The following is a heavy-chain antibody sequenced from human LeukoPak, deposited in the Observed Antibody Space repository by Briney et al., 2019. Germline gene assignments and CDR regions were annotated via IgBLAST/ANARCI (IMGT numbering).Heavy chain of an antibody. CDR2: ISSSSSTI. J-gene: IGHJ4*02. D-gene: IGHD6-13*01. CDR1: GFTFSSYS. Sequence: GGSLRLSCAASGFTFSSYSMNWVRQAPGKGLEWVSYISSSSSTIYYADSVKGRFTISRDNSKNTLYLQMNSLRAEDTAVYYCAKDWGLGAAAGTDYWGQGTLVTVSS. CDR3: AKDWGLGAAAGTDY. V-gene: IGHV3-48*01.